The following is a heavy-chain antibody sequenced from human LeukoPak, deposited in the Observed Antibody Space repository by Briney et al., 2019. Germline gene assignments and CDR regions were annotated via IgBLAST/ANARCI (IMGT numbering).Heavy chain of an antibody. Sequence: PSETLSLTCTVSGGSISNSSYYWGWIRQPPGKGLEWIGSIYYSGSTYYNPSLKSRVTISVDTSQNQFSLKVNSVTAADTAVYYCARDIVVVPAAFGWFDPWGQGTLVTVSS. CDR2: IYYSGST. CDR3: ARDIVVVPAAFGWFDP. D-gene: IGHD2-2*01. J-gene: IGHJ5*02. V-gene: IGHV4-39*07. CDR1: GGSISNSSYY.